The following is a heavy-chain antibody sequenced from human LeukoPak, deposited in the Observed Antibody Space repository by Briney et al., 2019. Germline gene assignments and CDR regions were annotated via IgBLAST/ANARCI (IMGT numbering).Heavy chain of an antibody. J-gene: IGHJ6*03. V-gene: IGHV4-59*01. CDR1: GGSISSYY. CDR2: IYYSGST. CDR3: ARVPQGLSPYYYYYYMDV. Sequence: SETLSLTCTVSGGSISSYYWSWIRQPPGKGLEWIGYIYYSGSTNYNPSLKSRVTISVDTSKNQFSLKLSSVTAADTAVYYCARVPQGLSPYYYYYYMDVWGKGPTVTVSS. D-gene: IGHD3-16*02.